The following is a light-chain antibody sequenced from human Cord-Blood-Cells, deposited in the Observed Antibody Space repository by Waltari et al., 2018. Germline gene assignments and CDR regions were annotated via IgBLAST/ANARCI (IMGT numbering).Light chain of an antibody. CDR3: QQLNSYPYS. Sequence: DIQLTPSPSFLSASVGDTVTITCRASQGISSYLAWYQQKPGKAPKLLIYAASTLQSGVPSSFSGSGSGTEFTLTISSLQPEDFATYYCQQLNSYPYSFGQGTKLEIK. V-gene: IGKV1-9*01. CDR2: AAS. CDR1: QGISSY. J-gene: IGKJ2*03.